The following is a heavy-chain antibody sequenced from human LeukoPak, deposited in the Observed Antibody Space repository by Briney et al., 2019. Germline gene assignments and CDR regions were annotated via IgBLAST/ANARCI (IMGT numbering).Heavy chain of an antibody. J-gene: IGHJ4*02. CDR3: ARQWFGEFSLY. CDR2: INAGNGNT. Sequence: GPSVKVSCKASGYTFTSYAMHWVRQAPGQRLEWMGWINAGNGNTKYSQKFQGRVTITRDTSASTAYMELSSLISEDTAVYYCARQWFGEFSLYWGQGTLVTVSS. CDR1: GYTFTSYA. D-gene: IGHD3-10*01. V-gene: IGHV1-3*01.